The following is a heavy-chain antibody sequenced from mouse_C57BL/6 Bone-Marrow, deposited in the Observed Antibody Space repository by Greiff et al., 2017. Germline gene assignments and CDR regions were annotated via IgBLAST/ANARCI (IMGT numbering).Heavy chain of an antibody. CDR3: ARRYRTTGFDY. J-gene: IGHJ2*01. Sequence: EVQLQESGGDLVKPGGSLKLSCAASGFTFSSYGMSWVRQTPDKRLEWVATISSGGSYTYYPDSVKGRFTISRDNAKNTLYLQMSSLKSEDTAMYYCARRYRTTGFDYWGQGTTLTVSS. CDR2: ISSGGSYT. D-gene: IGHD2-12*01. V-gene: IGHV5-6*01. CDR1: GFTFSSYG.